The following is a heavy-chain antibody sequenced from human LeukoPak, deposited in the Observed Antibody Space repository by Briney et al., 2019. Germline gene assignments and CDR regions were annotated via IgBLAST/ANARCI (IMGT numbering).Heavy chain of an antibody. D-gene: IGHD5-12*01. CDR2: ISGNGDDT. J-gene: IGHJ4*02. Sequence: EGSLRLSCAVSGFTFSSYGMTWVRQAPGKGLEWVSTISGNGDDTYYADSVGGRFTISRDNSENTLYLQMNSLRAEDTAIYFCAKDDAPARWLRSPQLLDHWGQGTLVTVSS. V-gene: IGHV3-23*01. CDR1: GFTFSSYG. CDR3: AKDDAPARWLRSPQLLDH.